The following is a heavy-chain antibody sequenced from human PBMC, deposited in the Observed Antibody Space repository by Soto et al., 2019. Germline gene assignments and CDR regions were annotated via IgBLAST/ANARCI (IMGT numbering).Heavy chain of an antibody. V-gene: IGHV4-59*08. CDR3: ARQPYYYGSGRGQVDY. D-gene: IGHD3-10*01. J-gene: IGHJ4*02. CDR2: IYYSGST. CDR1: GGSISSYY. Sequence: SETLSLTCTVSGGSISSYYWSWIRQPPGKGLEWIGYIYYSGSTNYNPSLKSRVTISVDTSKNQFSLKLSSVTAADTAVYYCARQPYYYGSGRGQVDYWGQGTLVTVSS.